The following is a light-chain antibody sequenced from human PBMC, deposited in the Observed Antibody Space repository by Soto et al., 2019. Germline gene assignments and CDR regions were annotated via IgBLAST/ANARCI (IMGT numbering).Light chain of an antibody. CDR2: AAS. J-gene: IGKJ2*01. CDR1: QSISSY. Sequence: DIQMTQSPSSLSASVGDRVTITCRASQSISSYLNRDQQKPGKAPKLLIYAASSLQSGGPSRFSGSGSGTDFTLTISSLQPEDFATYYCQQSYSTPYTFGQGTKVDIK. CDR3: QQSYSTPYT. V-gene: IGKV1-39*01.